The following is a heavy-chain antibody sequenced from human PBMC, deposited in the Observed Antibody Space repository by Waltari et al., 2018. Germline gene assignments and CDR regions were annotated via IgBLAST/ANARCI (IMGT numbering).Heavy chain of an antibody. CDR3: ARHSRYTFDL. J-gene: IGHJ3*01. CDR1: GFTFSTYW. V-gene: IGHV3-7*01. D-gene: IGHD1-20*01. Sequence: EVRLVDSGGGLVQRGGSQRLSCVASGFTFSTYWMTWVRQAPGRGVEGVANIKQDGSGEDVDSVKGRFTISRDNGKNSLYLQMNSLRVEDMAVYYCARHSRYTFDLWGQGTVVTVSS. CDR2: IKQDGSGE.